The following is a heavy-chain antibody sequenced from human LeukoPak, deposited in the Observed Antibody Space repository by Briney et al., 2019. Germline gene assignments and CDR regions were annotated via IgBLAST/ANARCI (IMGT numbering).Heavy chain of an antibody. D-gene: IGHD3-10*01. CDR2: ISYDGSNK. J-gene: IGHJ3*02. Sequence: GGSLRLSCAASGFTFSSHGMHWVRQAPGKGLEWVAVISYDGSNKYYADSVKGRFTISRDNSKNTLYLQMNSLRAEDTAVYYCAKAWGFGELLLSAFDIWGQGTMVTVSS. CDR3: AKAWGFGELLLSAFDI. CDR1: GFTFSSHG. V-gene: IGHV3-30*18.